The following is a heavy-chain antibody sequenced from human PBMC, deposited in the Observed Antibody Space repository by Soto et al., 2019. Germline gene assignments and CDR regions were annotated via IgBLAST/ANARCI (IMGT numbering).Heavy chain of an antibody. CDR3: ARVRVRGIVDY. CDR1: GGSISSGGYS. CDR2: IYHSGST. D-gene: IGHD3-10*01. J-gene: IGHJ4*02. Sequence: SEALSLTCAVSGGSISSGGYSGSWIRQPPGKGLEWTGYIYHSGSTYYNPSLKSRVTISVDRSKNQFSLKLSSVTAADTAVYYCARVRVRGIVDYWGQGTLVTVSS. V-gene: IGHV4-30-2*01.